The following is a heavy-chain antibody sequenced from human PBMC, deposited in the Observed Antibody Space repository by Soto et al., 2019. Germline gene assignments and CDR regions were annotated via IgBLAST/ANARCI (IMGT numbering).Heavy chain of an antibody. J-gene: IGHJ4*02. Sequence: GGSLRLSCSCSGFTFSSYAMQWVRQAPGKGLEYVSGIRSNGGSTYYADSVKGRFTISRDNSKNTLYLQMSSLSAEDTAVYYCVKDFTQWPYEGYLDYWGQGTQVTVSS. CDR1: GFTFSSYA. CDR2: IRSNGGST. V-gene: IGHV3-64D*08. CDR3: VKDFTQWPYEGYLDY. D-gene: IGHD6-19*01.